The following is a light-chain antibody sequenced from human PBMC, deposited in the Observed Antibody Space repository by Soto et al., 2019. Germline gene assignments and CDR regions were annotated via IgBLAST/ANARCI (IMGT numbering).Light chain of an antibody. CDR1: SSDVGGYNY. CDR2: DVS. Sequence: QSVLTQPASVSGSPGQSITISCTGTSSDVGGYNYVSWYQQYPGKAPKLMIYDVSNRPSGVSNRFSGSKSGNTASLTISGLQPDDEADYYCSSYTSSNTLDFGTGTKVTVL. V-gene: IGLV2-14*03. J-gene: IGLJ1*01. CDR3: SSYTSSNTLD.